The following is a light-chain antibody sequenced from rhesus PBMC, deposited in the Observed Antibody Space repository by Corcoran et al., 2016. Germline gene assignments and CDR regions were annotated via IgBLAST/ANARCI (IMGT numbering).Light chain of an antibody. Sequence: DIVMTQSPDSLAVSLGERVTINCKSSQSLLYSSNNKNSLAWYQQKPGQAPKLLIYWASTRESGVPNRFSVSGSGTDFTCTSSGLQAEDGAVYYCQQYYSTPYSFGQGTKVEIK. J-gene: IGKJ2*01. CDR3: QQYYSTPYS. CDR2: WAS. V-gene: IGKV4-1*01. CDR1: QSLLYSSNNKNS.